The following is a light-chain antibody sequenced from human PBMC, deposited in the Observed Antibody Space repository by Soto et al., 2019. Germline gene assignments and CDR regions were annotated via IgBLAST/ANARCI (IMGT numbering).Light chain of an antibody. CDR3: QQYGSSPPLT. Sequence: EIVLMQSPGTLSLSPGERATLSCRASQSVSNNYVAWYQQKPGQPPRLLIAGASSRVTGIPDRFSGSGSGTDFTLTISRLEPEDFAVYYCQQYGSSPPLTFGGGTKVEIK. J-gene: IGKJ4*01. CDR2: GAS. V-gene: IGKV3-20*01. CDR1: QSVSNNY.